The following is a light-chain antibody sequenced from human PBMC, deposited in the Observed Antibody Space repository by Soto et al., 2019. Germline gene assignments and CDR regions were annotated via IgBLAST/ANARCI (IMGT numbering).Light chain of an antibody. CDR2: GAS. J-gene: IGKJ1*01. V-gene: IGKV3-20*01. Sequence: EIVLTQSPGTLSLSPGERATLSCRAGQSVSGNYLAWYQQKPGQAPRLLMSGASNRATGIPDGFTGSGSGTDFTLTISRLEPEDFAVYYCHQYGSSPPTFGQGTKVDIK. CDR3: HQYGSSPPT. CDR1: QSVSGNY.